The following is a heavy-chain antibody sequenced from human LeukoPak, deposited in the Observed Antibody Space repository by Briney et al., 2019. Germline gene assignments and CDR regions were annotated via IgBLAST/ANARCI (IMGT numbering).Heavy chain of an antibody. CDR2: VWYDGVKK. D-gene: IGHD3-3*01. J-gene: IGHJ4*02. CDR1: GFTFSSYA. CDR3: AKDALRHGDLYYFDY. Sequence: GGSLRLSCAASGFTFSSYAMHWVRQAPGKGLEWVAVVWYDGVKKYYLDSVVGRFTVSRANSRNTLYLQMDSLRAEDTAVYFCAKDALRHGDLYYFDYWGQGTSLIVSS. V-gene: IGHV3-33*06.